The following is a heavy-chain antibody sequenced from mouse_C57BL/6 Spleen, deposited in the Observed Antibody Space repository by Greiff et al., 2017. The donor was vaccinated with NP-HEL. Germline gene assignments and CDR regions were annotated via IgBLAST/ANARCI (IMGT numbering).Heavy chain of an antibody. V-gene: IGHV1-82*01. CDR3: ASSMVTPYAMDY. D-gene: IGHD2-3*01. CDR2: IYPGDGDT. CDR1: GYAFSSSW. Sequence: QVQLKQSGPELVKPGASVKISCKASGYAFSSSWMNWVKQRPGKGLEWIGRIYPGDGDTNYNGKFKGKATLTADKSSSTAYMQLSSLTSEDSAVYFCASSMVTPYAMDYWGQGTSVTVSS. J-gene: IGHJ4*01.